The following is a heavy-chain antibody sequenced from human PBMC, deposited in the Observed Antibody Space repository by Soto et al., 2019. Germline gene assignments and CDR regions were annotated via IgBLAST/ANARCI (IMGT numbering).Heavy chain of an antibody. V-gene: IGHV4-59*01. CDR3: ARARYCSSTSCYESTPYFDY. Sequence: SETLSLTCTVSGGSTSSYYWSWIRQPPGRGLEWIGYIYYSGSTNYNPSLKSRVTISVDTSKNQFSLKLSSVTAADTAVYYCARARYCSSTSCYESTPYFDYWGQGTLVTVSS. CDR2: IYYSGST. D-gene: IGHD2-2*01. J-gene: IGHJ4*02. CDR1: GGSTSSYY.